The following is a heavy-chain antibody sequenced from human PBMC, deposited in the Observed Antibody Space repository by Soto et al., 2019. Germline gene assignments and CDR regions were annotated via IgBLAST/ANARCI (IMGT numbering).Heavy chain of an antibody. CDR3: THGNRYFQH. Sequence: QITLKESGPTVVKPTQTLTPTCTFSGFSLSTSGVGVGWIRQPPGKALEWLALIFWDDDKRFRPSLKSRLTITKDTSENQVVLTMTNVDPVDTATYYCTHGNRYFQHWGQGTLVTVSS. CDR1: GFSLSTSGVG. CDR2: IFWDDDK. J-gene: IGHJ1*01. V-gene: IGHV2-5*02.